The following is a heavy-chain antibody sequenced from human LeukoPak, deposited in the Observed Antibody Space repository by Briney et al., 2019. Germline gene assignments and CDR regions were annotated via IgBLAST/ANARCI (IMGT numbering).Heavy chain of an antibody. D-gene: IGHD3-10*01. CDR2: ISGSGGST. CDR1: GFTFSSYA. V-gene: IGHV3-23*01. CDR3: AKVTYGSGSFDY. J-gene: IGHJ4*02. Sequence: PGGSLRLSCAVSGFTFSSYAMSWVRQAPGKGLEWVSAISGSGGSTYYADSVKGRFTISRDNSKNTLYLQMNSLRAEDTAVYYCAKVTYGSGSFDYWGQGTLVTVSS.